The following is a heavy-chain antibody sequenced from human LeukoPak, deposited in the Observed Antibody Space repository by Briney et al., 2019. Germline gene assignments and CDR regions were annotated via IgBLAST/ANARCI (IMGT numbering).Heavy chain of an antibody. CDR3: ARGVASGGSHRARYYYMDV. V-gene: IGHV4-4*07. CDR1: GVSISSYF. D-gene: IGHD2-15*01. Sequence: SETLSLTCTVSGVSISSYFWSWIRQPAGKGLEWIGRIYASGSTYQNPSLRSRVTMSVDTSKNQFSLKLSSVTAADTAVYYCARGVASGGSHRARYYYMDVWGKGTTVTISS. CDR2: IYASGST. J-gene: IGHJ6*03.